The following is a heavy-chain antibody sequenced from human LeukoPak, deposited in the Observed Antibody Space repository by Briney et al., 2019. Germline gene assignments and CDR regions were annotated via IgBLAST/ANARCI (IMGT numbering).Heavy chain of an antibody. CDR2: ILNDGTKK. J-gene: IGHJ4*02. D-gene: IGHD3-10*01. V-gene: IGHV3-30*02. CDR3: ANEWLHISGTYKANN. Sequence: PGGSLRLSRAASGFTLSSYGMHWVRQAPGKGLEWVAFILNDGTKKYHADSVKGRFTVSSDNSKNTLYLQMNSLRTEDSAVYYCANEWLHISGTYKANNWGQGTLVTVSS. CDR1: GFTLSSYG.